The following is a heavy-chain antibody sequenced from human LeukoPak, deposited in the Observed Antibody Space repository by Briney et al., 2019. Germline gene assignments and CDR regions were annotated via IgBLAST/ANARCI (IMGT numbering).Heavy chain of an antibody. CDR3: AKPPVRGATVLGN. V-gene: IGHV3-23*01. CDR1: GFTFSSYA. J-gene: IGHJ4*02. D-gene: IGHD1-26*01. CDR2: ISGSGGST. Sequence: PGASLRLSCAASGFTFSSYAMSWVRQAPGKGLEWVSAISGSGGSTYYADSVKGRFTVSRDNSKNTLYLQMNSLRAEDTAVYYCAKPPVRGATVLGNWGQGTLVTVSS.